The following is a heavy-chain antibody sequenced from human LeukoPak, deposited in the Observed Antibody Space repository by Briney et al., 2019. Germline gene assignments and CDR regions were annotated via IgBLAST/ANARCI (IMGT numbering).Heavy chain of an antibody. J-gene: IGHJ4*02. V-gene: IGHV1-18*01. CDR3: ARDLRGYSYGYRFDY. Sequence: ASVRVSCKASGYTFTSHGISWVRQAPGQGLEWMGWISAYNGNTNYAQKLQGRVTMTTDTSTSTAYMELRSLRSDDTAVYYCARDLRGYSYGYRFDYWGQGTLVTVSS. D-gene: IGHD5-18*01. CDR1: GYTFTSHG. CDR2: ISAYNGNT.